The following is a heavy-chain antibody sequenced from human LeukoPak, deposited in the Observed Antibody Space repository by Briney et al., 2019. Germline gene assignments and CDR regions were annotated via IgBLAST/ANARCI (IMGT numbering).Heavy chain of an antibody. D-gene: IGHD4-17*01. V-gene: IGHV3-23*01. J-gene: IGHJ4*02. CDR2: ISGSGGST. CDR3: AKSMTTVTTSGRVGY. Sequence: GGSLRLSCAASGFTFSSYAMGWVRQAPGKGLEWVSAISGSGGSTYYADSVKGRFTISRDNSKNTLYLQMNSLRAEDTAVYYCAKSMTTVTTSGRVGYWGQGTLVTVSS. CDR1: GFTFSSYA.